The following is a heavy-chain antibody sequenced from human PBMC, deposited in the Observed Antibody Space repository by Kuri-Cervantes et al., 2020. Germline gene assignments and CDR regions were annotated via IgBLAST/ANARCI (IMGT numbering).Heavy chain of an antibody. D-gene: IGHD3-22*01. Sequence: ASVKVSCKASGYAFINHGITWVRQAPGQGLEWMGWISIYNGHTNYAQKFQDRVTMTTDTSTSTAYMELRSLRSDDTAVYYCARDEPSGYYKTHTGGMDVWGQGTTVTVSS. CDR1: GYAFINHG. CDR3: ARDEPSGYYKTHTGGMDV. J-gene: IGHJ6*02. CDR2: ISIYNGHT. V-gene: IGHV1-18*01.